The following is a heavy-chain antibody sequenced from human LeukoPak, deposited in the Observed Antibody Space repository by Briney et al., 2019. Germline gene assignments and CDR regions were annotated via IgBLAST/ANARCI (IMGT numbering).Heavy chain of an antibody. Sequence: SETLSLTCAVYGGSFSGYYWSWIRQPPGKGLEWIGEINHSGSTNYNPSLKSRVTISVDTSKNQFSLKLSSVTAADTAVYYCVIRSSSWLHFDYWGQGTLVTVSS. CDR1: GGSFSGYY. CDR3: VIRSSSWLHFDY. D-gene: IGHD6-13*01. V-gene: IGHV4-34*01. CDR2: INHSGST. J-gene: IGHJ4*02.